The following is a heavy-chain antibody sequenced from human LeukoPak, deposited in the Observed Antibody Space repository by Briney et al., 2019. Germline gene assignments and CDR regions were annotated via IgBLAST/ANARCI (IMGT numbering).Heavy chain of an antibody. D-gene: IGHD2-2*01. CDR2: MNPNSGKT. Sequence: ASVKVSCKTSGYTFTNYDINWVRQATGQGLEWMGWMNPNSGKTAYAQKFQGRVTMTRNPSISTAYMELSSLRSEDTAVYYCARPHCSSTDCHPPEWFDPWGQGPLVTVSS. CDR3: ARPHCSSTDCHPPEWFDP. CDR1: GYTFTNYD. V-gene: IGHV1-8*01. J-gene: IGHJ5*02.